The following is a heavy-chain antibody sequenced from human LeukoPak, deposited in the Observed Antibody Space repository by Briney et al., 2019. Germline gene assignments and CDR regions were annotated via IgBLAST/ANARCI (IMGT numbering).Heavy chain of an antibody. CDR2: ISSSSTI. V-gene: IGHV3-48*04. Sequence: QPGGSLRLSCAASGFTFSSYSMNWVRQAPGKGLEWVSYISSSSTIYYADSVKGRFTISRDNAKNSLYLQMNSLRAEDTAVYYCARSGYFSDYWSQGTLVTVSS. CDR3: ARSGYFSDY. D-gene: IGHD3-9*01. J-gene: IGHJ4*02. CDR1: GFTFSSYS.